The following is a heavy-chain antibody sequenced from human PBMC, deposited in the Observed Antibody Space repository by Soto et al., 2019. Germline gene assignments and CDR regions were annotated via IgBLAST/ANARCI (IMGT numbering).Heavy chain of an antibody. CDR1: GFTFSRYG. J-gene: IGHJ4*02. V-gene: IGHV3-33*01. CDR2: IWYDGSFK. CDR3: GREGGNYDYIWGRYFAY. D-gene: IGHD3-16*01. Sequence: QVQLVESGGGVVQPGRSLRLSCAASGFTFSRYGIHWVRQAPGKGLEWVAVIWYDGSFKYYADSVKGRFTISRDNSKNTLYLQMNSLRVEDRALYDCGREGGNYDYIWGRYFAYWGQGTLVTVSS.